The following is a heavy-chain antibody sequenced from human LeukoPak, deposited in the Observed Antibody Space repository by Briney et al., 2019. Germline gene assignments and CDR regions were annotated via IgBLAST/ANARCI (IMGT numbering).Heavy chain of an antibody. CDR1: GGSFSGYY. CDR3: ARDREYSGYHTFHY. V-gene: IGHV4-34*01. Sequence: SETLSLTCAVYGGSFSGYYWSWIRQPPGKGLEWIGEINHSGSTYYNPSLKSRVTISVDTSKNQFSLKLSSVTAADTAVYYCARDREYSGYHTFHYWGQGTLVTVSS. CDR2: INHSGST. D-gene: IGHD5-12*01. J-gene: IGHJ4*02.